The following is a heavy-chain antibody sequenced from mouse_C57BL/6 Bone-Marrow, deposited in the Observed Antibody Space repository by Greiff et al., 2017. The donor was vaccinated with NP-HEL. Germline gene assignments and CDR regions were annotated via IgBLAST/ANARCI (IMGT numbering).Heavy chain of an antibody. Sequence: QVTLKVSGPGILQPSQTLSLTCSFSGFSLRTSGMGVGWIRQPSGKGLEWLAHIWWVDDKYYNPALKSWITISKDTSKNQVFLKLATVDTADSATYYCARVAYDYDSYYFDYWGQGTTLTVSS. CDR1: GFSLRTSGMG. CDR2: IWWVDDK. D-gene: IGHD2-4*01. J-gene: IGHJ2*01. CDR3: ARVAYDYDSYYFDY. V-gene: IGHV8-8*01.